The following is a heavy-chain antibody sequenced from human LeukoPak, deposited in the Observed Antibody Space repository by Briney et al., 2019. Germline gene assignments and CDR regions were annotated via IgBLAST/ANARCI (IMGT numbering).Heavy chain of an antibody. CDR3: ARVGSYCGGDCYSDY. D-gene: IGHD2-21*02. J-gene: IGHJ4*02. CDR1: GYTFTGYY. CDR2: MNPNSGDT. V-gene: IGHV1-2*02. Sequence: ASVKVSCKASGYTFTGYYMHWVRQAPGQGLEWMGWMNPNSGDTNHAQKFQGRVTMTRDTSISTGYMELSRLRSDDTAVYYCARVGSYCGGDCYSDYWGQGTLVTVSS.